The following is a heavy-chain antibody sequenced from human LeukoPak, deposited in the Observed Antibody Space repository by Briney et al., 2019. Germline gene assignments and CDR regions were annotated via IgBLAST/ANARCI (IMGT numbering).Heavy chain of an antibody. J-gene: IGHJ4*02. CDR2: INHSGST. Sequence: SETLSLTCAVYGGSFSCYYWRWIRQPPGKGLEWIGEINHSGSTNYNPSLKSRVTISVDTSKKQFSLKLSSVTAADTAVYYCASAPSGVSFDYWGQGTLVTVSS. CDR1: GGSFSCYY. D-gene: IGHD1-26*01. V-gene: IGHV4-34*01. CDR3: ASAPSGVSFDY.